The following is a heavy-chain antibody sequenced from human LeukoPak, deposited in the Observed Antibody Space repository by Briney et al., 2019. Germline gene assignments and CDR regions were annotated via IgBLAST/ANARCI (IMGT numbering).Heavy chain of an antibody. CDR1: GFSFKIYS. CDR2: ISSSSGSI. CDR3: ARSEYTTSLIDYYFYHGMDV. V-gene: IGHV3-48*02. D-gene: IGHD2-2*01. J-gene: IGHJ6*02. Sequence: PGGSLRLSCTASGFSFKIYSMTWVRQAPGKGPEWVSYISSSSGSIYYADSVKGRLTISRDDAKNSLYLQMNSLRDEDTALYYCARSEYTTSLIDYYFYHGMDVWGQGTTVIVSS.